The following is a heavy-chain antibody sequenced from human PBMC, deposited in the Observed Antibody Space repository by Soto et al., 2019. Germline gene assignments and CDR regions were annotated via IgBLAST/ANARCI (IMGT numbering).Heavy chain of an antibody. J-gene: IGHJ5*02. V-gene: IGHV1-8*01. Sequence: QVQLVQSGAEVNKPGASVKVSCKASGYTFTSYDINWVRQATGQGLEWMGWMNPNSGNTGYAQKFQGRVTMNRNTAISTAYMELSSLRTEDTAVYYCASPRFLESNWFDPWGQGTLVTVSS. D-gene: IGHD3-3*01. CDR1: GYTFTSYD. CDR3: ASPRFLESNWFDP. CDR2: MNPNSGNT.